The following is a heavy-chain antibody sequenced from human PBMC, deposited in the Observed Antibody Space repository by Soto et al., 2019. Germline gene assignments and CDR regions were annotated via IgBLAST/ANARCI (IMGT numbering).Heavy chain of an antibody. CDR3: ARIYCSGGSCHLSYYYGMDV. V-gene: IGHV1-69*13. CDR1: GGTFSSYA. J-gene: IGHJ6*02. Sequence: GASVKVSCKASGGTFSSYAISWVRQAPGQGLEWMGGIIPIFGTANYAQKFQGRVTITADESTSTAYMELSSLRSEDTAVYYCARIYCSGGSCHLSYYYGMDVWGQGTTVTVSS. D-gene: IGHD2-15*01. CDR2: IIPIFGTA.